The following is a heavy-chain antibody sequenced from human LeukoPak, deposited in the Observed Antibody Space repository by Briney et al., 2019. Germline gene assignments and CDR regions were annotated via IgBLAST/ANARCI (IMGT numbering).Heavy chain of an antibody. D-gene: IGHD2-15*01. Sequence: SVTVSCKASGGTFSSYAISWVRQAPGQGLEWMGGIIPIFGTANYAQKFQGRVTITADESTSTAYMELSSLRSEDTAVYYCARDRGYCSGGSCQGLFDYWGQGTLVTVSS. CDR1: GGTFSSYA. CDR3: ARDRGYCSGGSCQGLFDY. CDR2: IIPIFGTA. J-gene: IGHJ4*02. V-gene: IGHV1-69*13.